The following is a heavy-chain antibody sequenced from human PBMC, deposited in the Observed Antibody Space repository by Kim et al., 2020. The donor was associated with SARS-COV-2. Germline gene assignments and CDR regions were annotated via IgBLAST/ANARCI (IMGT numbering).Heavy chain of an antibody. Sequence: YADSGKGRFTISRDNAKNSLYLQMNSLRAEDTAVYYCARDSYAHWGTFDPWGQGTLVTVSS. D-gene: IGHD3-16*01. V-gene: IGHV3-11*06. CDR3: ARDSYAHWGTFDP. J-gene: IGHJ5*02.